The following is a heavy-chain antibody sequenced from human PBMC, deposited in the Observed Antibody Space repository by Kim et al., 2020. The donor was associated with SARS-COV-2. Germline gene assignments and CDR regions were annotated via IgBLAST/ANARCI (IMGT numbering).Heavy chain of an antibody. J-gene: IGHJ6*03. CDR3: AKVSRGYCSSTSCQGDYYYYMDV. CDR1: GFTFSSYA. CDR2: ISGSGGST. V-gene: IGHV3-23*01. Sequence: GGSLRLSCAASGFTFSSYAMSWVRQAPGKGLEWVSAISGSGGSTYYADSVKGRFTISRDNSKNTLYLQMNSLRAEDTAVYYCAKVSRGYCSSTSCQGDYYYYMDVWGKGTTVTVSS. D-gene: IGHD2-2*01.